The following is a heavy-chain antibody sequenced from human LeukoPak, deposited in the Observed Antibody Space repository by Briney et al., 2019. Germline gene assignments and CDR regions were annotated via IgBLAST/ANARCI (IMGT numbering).Heavy chain of an antibody. CDR1: GGSISSSSYY. D-gene: IGHD6-19*01. CDR3: ATLGGIAVAGSDAFDI. Sequence: SETLSLTCTVSGGSISSSSYYWGWIRQPPGKGLEWIGSIYYSGSTYYNPSLKSRVTISVDTSKNQFSLKLSSVTAADTAVYYCATLGGIAVAGSDAFDIWGQGTMVTVSS. CDR2: IYYSGST. J-gene: IGHJ3*02. V-gene: IGHV4-39*07.